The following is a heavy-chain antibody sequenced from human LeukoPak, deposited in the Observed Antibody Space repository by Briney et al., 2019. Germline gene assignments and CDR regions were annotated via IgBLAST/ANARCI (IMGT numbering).Heavy chain of an antibody. CDR3: ARTGSGSYHIDY. CDR1: GFSLSSFG. CDR2: ISSNGGST. V-gene: IGHV3-64*01. Sequence: GGSLRLSCAASGFSLSSFGMTWVRQAPGKGLEYVSAISSNGGSTHYANSVKGRFTISRDNSKNTLNLQMGSLRPEDMAVYYCARTGSGSYHIDYWGQGTLVTVSS. J-gene: IGHJ4*02. D-gene: IGHD3-10*01.